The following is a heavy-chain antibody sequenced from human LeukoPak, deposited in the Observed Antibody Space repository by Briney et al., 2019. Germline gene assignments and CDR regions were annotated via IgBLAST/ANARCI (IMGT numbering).Heavy chain of an antibody. CDR2: ISTYNGNT. Sequence: ASVRVSYKASGYSFTSYGIYWVRQAPGHGLEWMGWISTYNGNTHYAEKVQGRVTMTTDTVTSTAYMELRSLRSDDTAVYFCAIYSVQFDGAFDIWGQGTMITVSS. CDR1: GYSFTSYG. D-gene: IGHD5-18*01. V-gene: IGHV1-18*01. J-gene: IGHJ3*02. CDR3: AIYSVQFDGAFDI.